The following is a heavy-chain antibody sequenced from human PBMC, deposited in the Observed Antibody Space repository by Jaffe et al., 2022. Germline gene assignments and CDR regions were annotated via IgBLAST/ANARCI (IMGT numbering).Heavy chain of an antibody. CDR1: GGSFSGYY. V-gene: IGHV4-34*01. J-gene: IGHJ6*03. CDR3: ARGLYYGSGIGTFINVDKNYYYYYYMDV. CDR2: INHSGST. Sequence: QVQLQQWGAGLLKPSETLSLTCAVYGGSFSGYYWSWIRQPPGKGLEWIGEINHSGSTNYNPSLKSRVTISVDTSKNQFSLKLSSVTAADTAVYYCARGLYYGSGIGTFINVDKNYYYYYYMDVWGKGTTVTVSS. D-gene: IGHD3-10*01.